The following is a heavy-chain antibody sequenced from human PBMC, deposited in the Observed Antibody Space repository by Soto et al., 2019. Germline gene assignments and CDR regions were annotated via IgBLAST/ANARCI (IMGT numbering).Heavy chain of an antibody. CDR3: ASPGRYYYDSSGYYYAESFQH. J-gene: IGHJ1*01. CDR1: GFTFSSYA. V-gene: IGHV3-30-3*01. Sequence: GGSLRLSCAASGFTFSSYAMHWVRQAPGKGLEWVAVISYDGSNKYYADSVKGRFTISRDNSKNTLYLQMNSLRAEDKAVYYCASPGRYYYDSSGYYYAESFQHWGQGTLVTVSS. CDR2: ISYDGSNK. D-gene: IGHD3-22*01.